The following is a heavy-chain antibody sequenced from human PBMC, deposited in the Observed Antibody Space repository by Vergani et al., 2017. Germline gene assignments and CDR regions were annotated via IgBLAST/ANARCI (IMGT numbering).Heavy chain of an antibody. CDR2: INHSGST. D-gene: IGHD5-12*01. Sequence: QVRLQQWGAGLLKPSETLSLTCAVYGGSFSGYYWSWIRQPPGKGLEWIGEINHSGSTNYNPSLKSRVTISVDTSKNQFSLKLSSVPAADTSVYYCARTPGTITPVYYMDVWGKGTTVTVSS. J-gene: IGHJ6*03. CDR1: GGSFSGYY. V-gene: IGHV4-34*01. CDR3: ARTPGTITPVYYMDV.